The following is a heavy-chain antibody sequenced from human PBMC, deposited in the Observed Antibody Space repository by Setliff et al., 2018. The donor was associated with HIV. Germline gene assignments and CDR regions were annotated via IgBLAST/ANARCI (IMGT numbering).Heavy chain of an antibody. CDR3: ARERPGDHYESTGYQLADWFDP. D-gene: IGHD3-22*01. Sequence: SVKVSCKASGGSFTSYTFSWVRQAPGQGLEWMGRIIPIVTIAHYAEQFVGRVTITADKSTSTTYMEVSNLRSEDTAVYYCARERPGDHYESTGYQLADWFDPWGQGTLVTVSS. CDR1: GGSFTSYT. V-gene: IGHV1-69*04. CDR2: IIPIVTIA. J-gene: IGHJ5*02.